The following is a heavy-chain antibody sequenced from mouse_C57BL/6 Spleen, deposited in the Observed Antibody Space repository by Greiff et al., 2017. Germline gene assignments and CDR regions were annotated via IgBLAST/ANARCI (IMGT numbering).Heavy chain of an antibody. J-gene: IGHJ4*01. D-gene: IGHD2-3*01. CDR3: AEVYDGYHPYAMDY. CDR1: GYAFSSSW. Sequence: QVHVKQSGPELVKPGASVKISCKASGYAFSSSWMNWVKQRPGKGLEWIGRIYPGDGDTSYNGKFKGKATLTADKSSSTAYMQLSSLTSEDSAVYFCAEVYDGYHPYAMDYWGQGTSVTVSS. CDR2: IYPGDGDT. V-gene: IGHV1-82*01.